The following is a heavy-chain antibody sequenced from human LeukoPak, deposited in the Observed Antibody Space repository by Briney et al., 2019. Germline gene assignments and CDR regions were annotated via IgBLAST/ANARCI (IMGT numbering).Heavy chain of an antibody. D-gene: IGHD6-13*01. CDR2: ISGSGGST. J-gene: IGHJ4*02. V-gene: IGHV3-23*01. CDR3: AKDLIIYSSSRRAFDY. Sequence: GSLRLSCAASGFTFSSYAMSWVRQAPGKGLEWVSAISGSGGSTYYADSVKGRFTISRDNSKNTLYLQMNSLRAEDTAVYYCAKDLIIYSSSRRAFDYWGQGTLVTVPS. CDR1: GFTFSSYA.